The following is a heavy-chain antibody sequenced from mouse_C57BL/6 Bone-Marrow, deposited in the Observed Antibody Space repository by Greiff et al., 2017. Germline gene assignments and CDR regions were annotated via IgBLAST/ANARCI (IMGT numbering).Heavy chain of an antibody. D-gene: IGHD1-1*01. Sequence: QVQLQQPGAELVMPGASVKLSCKAFGYTFTSYWMHWVKQRPGQGLEWIGEIDPSDSYTNYNQKFKGKSTLTVDKSSSTAYMQLSSLTSEDSAVYYCARGTTVDYWGQGTTLTVSS. CDR2: IDPSDSYT. J-gene: IGHJ2*01. CDR3: ARGTTVDY. CDR1: GYTFTSYW. V-gene: IGHV1-69*01.